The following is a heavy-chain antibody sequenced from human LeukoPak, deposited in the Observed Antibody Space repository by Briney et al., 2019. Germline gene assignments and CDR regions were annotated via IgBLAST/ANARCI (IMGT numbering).Heavy chain of an antibody. CDR1: GGTFSSYA. V-gene: IGHV1-69*13. J-gene: IGHJ4*02. CDR2: IIPIFGTA. D-gene: IGHD2-15*01. Sequence: GASVKVSCKASGGTFSSYAISWVRQAPGQGLEWMGGIIPIFGTANYAQKFQGRVTITADESTSTAYMELSSLRSEDTAVYYCARWEGYCSGGSCRTFDYWGQGTLVTVSS. CDR3: ARWEGYCSGGSCRTFDY.